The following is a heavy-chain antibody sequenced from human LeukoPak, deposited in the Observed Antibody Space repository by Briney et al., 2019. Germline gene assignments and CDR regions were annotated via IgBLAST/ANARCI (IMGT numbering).Heavy chain of an antibody. CDR1: GGTFSSYA. CDR3: AREHFDGYRDYFDY. CDR2: IIPILGIA. Sequence: WASVKVSCKASGGTFSSYAISWVRQAPGQGLEWMGRIIPILGIANYAQKFQGRVTITADKSTSTAYMELSSLRSEDTAVYYCAREHFDGYRDYFDYWGQGTLVTVSS. D-gene: IGHD5-24*01. V-gene: IGHV1-69*04. J-gene: IGHJ4*02.